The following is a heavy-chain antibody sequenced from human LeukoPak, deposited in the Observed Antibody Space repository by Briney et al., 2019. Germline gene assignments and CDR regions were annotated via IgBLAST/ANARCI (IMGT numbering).Heavy chain of an antibody. J-gene: IGHJ5*02. CDR3: ARGKTSQNIVTRKTYNWFDP. V-gene: IGHV3-21*01. D-gene: IGHD2/OR15-2a*01. CDR2: ISSSSDYI. Sequence: GRSLRLSCAASGFTFSSYGMSWVRQAPGKGLEWVSSISSSSDYIYYADSVKGRFTISRDNAKNSLYLQMKSLRAEDTAVYYCARGKTSQNIVTRKTYNWFDPWGQGTLVTVSS. CDR1: GFTFSSYG.